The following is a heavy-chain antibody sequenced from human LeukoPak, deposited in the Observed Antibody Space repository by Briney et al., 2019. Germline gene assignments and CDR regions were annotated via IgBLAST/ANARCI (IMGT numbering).Heavy chain of an antibody. J-gene: IGHJ5*02. D-gene: IGHD4-23*01. CDR2: IYYSGST. Sequence: PSETLSLTCTVSGGSISSSSYYWGWIRQPPGKGLEWIGSIYYSGSTYYNPSLKSRVTISVDTSKNQFSLKLSSVTAADTAVYYCARDRRWTKGYNWFDPWGQGTLVTVSS. CDR1: GGSISSSSYY. V-gene: IGHV4-39*07. CDR3: ARDRRWTKGYNWFDP.